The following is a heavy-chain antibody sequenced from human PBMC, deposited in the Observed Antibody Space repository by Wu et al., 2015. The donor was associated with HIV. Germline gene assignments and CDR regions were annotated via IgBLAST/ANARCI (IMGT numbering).Heavy chain of an antibody. CDR3: ARDGGYDSSGLGAFDI. CDR2: ISTYNGNT. J-gene: IGHJ3*02. D-gene: IGHD3-22*01. CDR1: GFTFTSYA. Sequence: QVQLVQSGDEVKKPGASVRVSCKSSGFTFTSYAFSWVRQAPGQGLECMGWISTYNGNTNYAQKLQGRVTMTTDTSTSTAYMELRSLRSDDTAVYYCARDGGYDSSGLGAFDIWGQGTMVTSLQ. V-gene: IGHV1-18*01.